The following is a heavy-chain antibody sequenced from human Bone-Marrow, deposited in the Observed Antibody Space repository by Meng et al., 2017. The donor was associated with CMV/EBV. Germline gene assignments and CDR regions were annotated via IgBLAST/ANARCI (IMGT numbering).Heavy chain of an antibody. CDR2: ISWDGGST. CDR3: AKNTPNPYDTRGWFAP. CDR1: GFTFDDYT. Sequence: GGSLRLSCAASGFTFDDYTMHWVRQAPGKGLEWVSLISWDGGSTYYADSVKGRFTISRDNSKNSLYLQMNSLRTEDTALYYCAKNTPNPYDTRGWFAPWGPGTLVTVCS. J-gene: IGHJ5*02. D-gene: IGHD3-9*01. V-gene: IGHV3-43*01.